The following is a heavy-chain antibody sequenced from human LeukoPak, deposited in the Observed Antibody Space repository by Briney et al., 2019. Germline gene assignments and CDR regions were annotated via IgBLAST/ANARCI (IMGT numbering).Heavy chain of an antibody. Sequence: PSETLSLTCTVSGGSISSYYWSWIRQPPGKGLEWIGYIYYSGSTNYNPSLKSRVTLSVDTSKNQFSLKLSSVTAADTAVYYCARGMGGYSYVWAFDYWGQGTLVTVSS. J-gene: IGHJ4*02. D-gene: IGHD5-18*01. CDR2: IYYSGST. CDR3: ARGMGGYSYVWAFDY. CDR1: GGSISSYY. V-gene: IGHV4-59*01.